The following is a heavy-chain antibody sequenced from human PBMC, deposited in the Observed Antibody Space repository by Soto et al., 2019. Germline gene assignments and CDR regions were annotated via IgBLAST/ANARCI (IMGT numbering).Heavy chain of an antibody. J-gene: IGHJ5*02. D-gene: IGHD2-8*01. CDR3: ARENAVSGDWFDP. CDR2: IYYSGST. V-gene: IGHV4-59*01. CDR1: GGSISRYY. Sequence: QVQLQESGPGLVKPSETLSLTCTVSGGSISRYYWSWIRQPPGKGLEWIGYIYYSGSTNYNPSLKSRVTISVDTSKNQFSPKLSSVTAADTAVYYCARENAVSGDWFDPWGQGTLVTVSS.